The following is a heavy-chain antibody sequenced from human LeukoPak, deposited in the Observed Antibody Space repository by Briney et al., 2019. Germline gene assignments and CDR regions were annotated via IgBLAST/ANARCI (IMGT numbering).Heavy chain of an antibody. Sequence: PGGSLRLSCAVSGFTFSSYWMNWVRQAPGKGLEWVANIKEDGSEKNYVDSVKGRFTISRDNAKNSLYLQMNSLRAEDTALYYCARVRYMDVRGKGTTVTVSS. V-gene: IGHV3-7*01. CDR3: ARVRYMDV. CDR1: GFTFSSYW. CDR2: IKEDGSEK. J-gene: IGHJ6*03.